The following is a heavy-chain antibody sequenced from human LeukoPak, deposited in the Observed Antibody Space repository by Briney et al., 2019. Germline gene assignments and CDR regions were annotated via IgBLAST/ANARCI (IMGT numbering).Heavy chain of an antibody. CDR2: ISTKTGDS. V-gene: IGHV1-18*01. CDR3: ARTMTTLPTHGELDL. CDR1: GYIFSSYV. J-gene: IGHJ5*02. D-gene: IGHD4-17*01. Sequence: ASVKVSCKASGYIFSSYVLSWVRQAPGQGLEWMGRISTKTGDSVYAQKLQGRVTMTTDTSTSTAYLELRSLSSDDTAVYYCARTMTTLPTHGELDLWGQGTQVTVSS.